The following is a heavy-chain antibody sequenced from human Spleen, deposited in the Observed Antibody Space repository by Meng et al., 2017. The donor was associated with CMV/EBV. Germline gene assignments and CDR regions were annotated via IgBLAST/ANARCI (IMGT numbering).Heavy chain of an antibody. CDR3: ARHCYGSGTYCDY. J-gene: IGHJ4*02. CDR1: GFSFNNYA. V-gene: IGHV3-23*03. D-gene: IGHD3-10*01. CDR2: IYNGASST. Sequence: GGSLRLSCAASGFSFNNYAMSWVRQAPGKGLEWVSVIYNGASSTYYADSVKGRFTISRDNSKNTLYLQMNSLRAEDTALYYCARHCYGSGTYCDYWGQGTLVTVSS.